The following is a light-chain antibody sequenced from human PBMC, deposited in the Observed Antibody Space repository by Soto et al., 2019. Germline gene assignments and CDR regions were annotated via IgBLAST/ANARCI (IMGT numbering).Light chain of an antibody. V-gene: IGKV1-27*01. Sequence: DIQMTQSPSSLSASVGDRVTITCRACQGIRNSLAWYQQKPGKVPKLLIYAASTLQSGVPSRFSGSGSGTDFTFTISSLQPEDVASYYCQKYNSAPPFTFGPGTKVDIK. CDR3: QKYNSAPPFT. CDR2: AAS. CDR1: QGIRNS. J-gene: IGKJ3*01.